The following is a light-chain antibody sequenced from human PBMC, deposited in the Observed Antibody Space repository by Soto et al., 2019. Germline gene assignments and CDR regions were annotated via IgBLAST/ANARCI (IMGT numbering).Light chain of an antibody. CDR3: QQGHSTPYT. V-gene: IGKV1-39*01. CDR1: QNIRNY. CDR2: AAS. Sequence: DIQMPQSPSSLYASVGDRVTITCRASQNIRNYLNWYQQKPGDAPKLLIYAASTLQGAVPSRFSGSGYGTDFTLTISSLQPEDFATYHSQQGHSTPYTFGQGTRLEI. J-gene: IGKJ2*01.